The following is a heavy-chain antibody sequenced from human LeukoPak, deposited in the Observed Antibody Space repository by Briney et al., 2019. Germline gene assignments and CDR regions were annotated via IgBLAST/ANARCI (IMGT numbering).Heavy chain of an antibody. J-gene: IGHJ3*01. CDR3: ARELYYYDSSGP. D-gene: IGHD3-22*01. Sequence: GASVKVSCKASGYTFTSYYMHWVRQAPGQGLEWMGWINPNSGGTNYAQKFQGRVTMTRNTSISTAYMELSSLRSEDTAVYYCARELYYYDSSGPWGQGTMVTVSS. CDR2: INPNSGGT. CDR1: GYTFTSYY. V-gene: IGHV1-2*02.